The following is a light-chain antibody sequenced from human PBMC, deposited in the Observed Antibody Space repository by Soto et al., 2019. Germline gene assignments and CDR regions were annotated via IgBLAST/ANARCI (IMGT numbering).Light chain of an antibody. CDR3: QQYNSYSPT. CDR2: KAS. J-gene: IGKJ1*01. V-gene: IGKV1-5*03. Sequence: DIQMTQSPSTLSASVGDRVTITCRASQSIRVWLAWYQQKAGKAPNLLIYKASRLESGVPSRFSGSGSETEFTLTISGLQPGDSATYYCQQYNSYSPTLGQGTKVEVK. CDR1: QSIRVW.